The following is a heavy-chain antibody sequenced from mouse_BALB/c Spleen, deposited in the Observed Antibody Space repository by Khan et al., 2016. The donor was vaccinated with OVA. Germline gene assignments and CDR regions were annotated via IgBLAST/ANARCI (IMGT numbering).Heavy chain of an antibody. CDR1: GFNIKDTY. J-gene: IGHJ3*01. CDR2: IDPPNDDS. D-gene: IGHD2-1*01. CDR3: ATLYGNACAF. Sequence: EVQLQQSGAELVKPGASVKLSCSASGFNIKDTYIHWMKQRPEQGLEWIGRIDPPNDDSNYGPNFQAKATLTADTSYNPPYLQRSSLTSEETAVYYWATLYGNACAFWGQGTLVSVSA. V-gene: IGHV14-3*02.